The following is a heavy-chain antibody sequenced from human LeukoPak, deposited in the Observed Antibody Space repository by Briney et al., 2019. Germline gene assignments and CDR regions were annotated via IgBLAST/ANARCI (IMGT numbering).Heavy chain of an antibody. CDR3: ARRTLAAAAGTEFDY. J-gene: IGHJ4*02. V-gene: IGHV5-51*01. D-gene: IGHD6-13*01. Sequence: GESMKISCKGSGYSFTSYWIGWVRQMPGKGLEWMGIIYPGDSDTRYRQSFQGQVTISADKSISTAYLQWSSPKASDTAMYYCARRTLAAAAGTEFDYWGQGTLVTVSS. CDR1: GYSFTSYW. CDR2: IYPGDSDT.